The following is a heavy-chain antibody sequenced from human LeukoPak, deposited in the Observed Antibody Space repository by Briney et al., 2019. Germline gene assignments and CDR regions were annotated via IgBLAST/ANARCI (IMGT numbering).Heavy chain of an antibody. Sequence: SETLSLTCTVSGASISSGSYYWGWIRQPPEKGLEWIGSIHYSGSTYYNPSLKSRVTISVDTSKNQFSLKLSSVTAADTAVYYCAKDPKGDRQQQLVYWGQGTLVTVSS. D-gene: IGHD6-13*01. CDR2: IHYSGST. V-gene: IGHV4-39*07. CDR1: GASISSGSYY. CDR3: AKDPKGDRQQQLVY. J-gene: IGHJ4*02.